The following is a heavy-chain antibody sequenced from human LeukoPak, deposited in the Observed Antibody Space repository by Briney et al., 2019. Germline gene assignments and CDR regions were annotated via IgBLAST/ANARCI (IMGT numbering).Heavy chain of an antibody. CDR3: ASFRTYSYGEDFDS. CDR1: GGSVSHGIYY. CDR2: IYYTGST. J-gene: IGHJ4*02. V-gene: IGHV4-61*01. D-gene: IGHD5-18*01. Sequence: SETLSLTCSVSGGSVSHGIYYWRWIRQPPGKGLECIGYIYYTGSTNYNPSLKSRVTISVDTSKNQFSLKLSSVTAADTAVYYCASFRTYSYGEDFDSWGQGTLVTVSS.